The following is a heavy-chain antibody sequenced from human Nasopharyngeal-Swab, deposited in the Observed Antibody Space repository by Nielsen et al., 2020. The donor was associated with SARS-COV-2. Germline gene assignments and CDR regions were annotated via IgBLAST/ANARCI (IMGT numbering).Heavy chain of an antibody. CDR2: IIPIFGTA. D-gene: IGHD5-18*01. V-gene: IGHV1-69*06. CDR1: GGIFSSYA. Sequence: SVQDSCKASGGIFSSYALSWVRQAPGQGLEWMGGIIPIFGTANYAQKFQGRVTIAADKSTSTDYMELSSLRSEDTAVYYCARDGTRYNYGRDFDYWGQGTLVTVSS. J-gene: IGHJ4*02. CDR3: ARDGTRYNYGRDFDY.